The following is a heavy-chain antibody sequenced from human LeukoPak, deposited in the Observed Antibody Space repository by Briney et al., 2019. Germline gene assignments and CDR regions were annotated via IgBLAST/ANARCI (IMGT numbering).Heavy chain of an antibody. J-gene: IGHJ4*02. CDR2: IYTSGRT. D-gene: IGHD5-12*01. CDR3: ARSRSGSDYRGWYFDY. V-gene: IGHV4-4*07. Sequence: SETLSLTCTVSGGSISSHYWGWIRQPAGKGLEWIGRIYTSGRTNYNPSLRSRVTMSIDTSKNQFSLKLSSVTAADTAVYYCARSRSGSDYRGWYFDYWGQGTLVTVSS. CDR1: GGSISSHY.